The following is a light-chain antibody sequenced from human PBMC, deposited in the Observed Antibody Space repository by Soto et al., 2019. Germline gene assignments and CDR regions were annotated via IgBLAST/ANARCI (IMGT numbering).Light chain of an antibody. Sequence: EIVMTQSPATLSVSPGERATLSCRASQSVSSNLAWYQQKPGQAPRLLIYGASTRATGIPARFSGSGSGTEFTLTISSLQSEDFAVYYCQQYNNLAGFTFGPGTKVDIK. CDR1: QSVSSN. V-gene: IGKV3-15*01. J-gene: IGKJ3*01. CDR2: GAS. CDR3: QQYNNLAGFT.